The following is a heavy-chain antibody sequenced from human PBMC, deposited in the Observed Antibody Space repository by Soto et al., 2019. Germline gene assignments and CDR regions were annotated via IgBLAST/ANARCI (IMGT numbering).Heavy chain of an antibody. J-gene: IGHJ4*02. Sequence: GGSLRLSCAASRFTFSNYVLYWVRQAPGRGLEWVSAISAGGTNTYYADSVKGRFTISRDDSKDTLYLQMNSLRVEDTGIYYCAKLGVRVATTGVDYWVQGTLVTVSS. CDR3: AKLGVRVATTGVDY. CDR1: RFTFSNYV. CDR2: ISAGGTNT. D-gene: IGHD6-13*01. V-gene: IGHV3-23*01.